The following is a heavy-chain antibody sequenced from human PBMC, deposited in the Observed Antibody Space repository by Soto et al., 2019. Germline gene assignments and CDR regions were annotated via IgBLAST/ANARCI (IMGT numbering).Heavy chain of an antibody. D-gene: IGHD6-19*01. CDR3: ARAGSSGLYYYYYMDV. CDR1: GFTFSSYA. CDR2: ISSNGDST. J-gene: IGHJ6*03. Sequence: GGSLRLYCAASGFTFSSYAMHWVRHAPGKGLEYVSAISSNGDSTYYANSVKGRFTISRDNSKNTLYLQMGSLRAEDMAVYYCARAGSSGLYYYYYMDVWGKGTTVTVSS. V-gene: IGHV3-64*01.